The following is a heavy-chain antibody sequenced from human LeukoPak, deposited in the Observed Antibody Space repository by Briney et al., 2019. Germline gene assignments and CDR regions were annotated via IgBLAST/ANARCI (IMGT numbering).Heavy chain of an antibody. D-gene: IGHD6-6*01. J-gene: IGHJ3*02. CDR1: GGSISRYY. CDR2: IYYSGST. Sequence: SETLSLTCTVSGGSISRYYWSWIRQPPGKGLEWIGYIYYSGSTNYNPSLKSRVTISVDTSKNQFSLKLSSVTAADTAVYYCARVGPRAARRISVRGAFDIWGKGTMVTVFS. CDR3: ARVGPRAARRISVRGAFDI. V-gene: IGHV4-59*01.